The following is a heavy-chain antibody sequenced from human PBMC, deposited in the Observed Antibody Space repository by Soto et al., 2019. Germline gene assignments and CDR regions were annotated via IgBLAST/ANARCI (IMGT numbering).Heavy chain of an antibody. J-gene: IGHJ3*02. Sequence: GASVKVSCKVSGYTLTELSMHWVRQAPGKGLEWMGGFDPEDGETIYAQKFQGRVTMTEDTSTDTAYMELSSLRSEDTAVDYCAAPAARSYAFDIWGQGTMVTVSS. CDR1: GYTLTELS. D-gene: IGHD6-6*01. CDR3: AAPAARSYAFDI. V-gene: IGHV1-24*01. CDR2: FDPEDGET.